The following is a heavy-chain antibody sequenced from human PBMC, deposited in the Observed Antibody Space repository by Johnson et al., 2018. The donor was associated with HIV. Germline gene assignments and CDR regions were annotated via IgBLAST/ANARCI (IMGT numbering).Heavy chain of an antibody. J-gene: IGHJ3*02. CDR3: ARVGVSGYDLAAFDI. CDR1: GFTFSSYA. Sequence: QVQLVESGGGVVQPGRSLRLSCAASGFTFSSYAMHWVRQAPGKGLEWVAVISYDGSNKYYADSVKGRFTISRDNSTNTLYLQMNSLRAEETAVYYCARVGVSGYDLAAFDIWGRGTMVTVSS. V-gene: IGHV3-30-3*01. CDR2: ISYDGSNK. D-gene: IGHD5-12*01.